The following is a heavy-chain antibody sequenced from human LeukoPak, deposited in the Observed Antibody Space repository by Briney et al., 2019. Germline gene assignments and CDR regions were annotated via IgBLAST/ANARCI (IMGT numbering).Heavy chain of an antibody. Sequence: PSETLSLTCAVYGGSFSGYYWSWIRQPPGKGLEWIGEINHSGSTNYNPSLKSRVTISVGTSKNQFSLKLSSVTAADTAVYYCARGPAAAGTLRSYYFDYWGQGTLVTVSS. V-gene: IGHV4-34*01. J-gene: IGHJ4*02. CDR2: INHSGST. CDR1: GGSFSGYY. D-gene: IGHD6-13*01. CDR3: ARGPAAAGTLRSYYFDY.